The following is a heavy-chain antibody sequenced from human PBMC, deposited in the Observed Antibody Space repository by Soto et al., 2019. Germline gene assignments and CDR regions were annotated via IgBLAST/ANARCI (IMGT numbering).Heavy chain of an antibody. V-gene: IGHV1-8*01. CDR3: ARERTVAGNDY. D-gene: IGHD6-19*01. CDR1: GYTFTSYD. CDR2: MNANSGNT. J-gene: IGHJ4*02. Sequence: QVQLVQSGAEVKKPGASVKVSCKASGYTFTSYDINWVRQATGQGLEWMGWMNANSGNTGYAQKLQGRVTMNRNTSISTAYMELSSLRSEETAVYYCARERTVAGNDYWGQGTLVTVSS.